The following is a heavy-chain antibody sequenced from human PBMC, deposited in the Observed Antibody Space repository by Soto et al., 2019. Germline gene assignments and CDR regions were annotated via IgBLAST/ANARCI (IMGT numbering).Heavy chain of an antibody. J-gene: IGHJ6*02. CDR1: GGTFSSYA. Sequence: SVKVSCKASGGTFSSYAISWVRQAPGQGLEWMGGIIPIFGTANYAQKFQGRVTITADESTSTAYMELSSLRSEDTAVYYCARREFGVVITSYYYYGMDVWGQGTTVTVSS. CDR3: ARREFGVVITSYYYYGMDV. CDR2: IIPIFGTA. V-gene: IGHV1-69*13. D-gene: IGHD3-3*01.